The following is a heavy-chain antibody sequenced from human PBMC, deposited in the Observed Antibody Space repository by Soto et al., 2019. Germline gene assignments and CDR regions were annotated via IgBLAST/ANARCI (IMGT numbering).Heavy chain of an antibody. CDR3: ARDRWFGA. Sequence: EVQLVESGVGLVQPGGSLRLSCAASGFSVSSTYMNWVRQAPGKGLEWVSVIYSGGTTYYADSVMGRFTISRDNSKNTLYLEMNSLRVEDTAVYYCARDRWFGAWGQGTVVTVSS. CDR1: GFSVSSTY. CDR2: IYSGGTT. J-gene: IGHJ5*02. V-gene: IGHV3-66*01.